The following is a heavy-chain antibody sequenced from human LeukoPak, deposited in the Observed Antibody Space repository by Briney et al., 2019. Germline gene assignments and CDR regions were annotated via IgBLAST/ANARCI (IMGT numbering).Heavy chain of an antibody. D-gene: IGHD5-12*01. CDR1: GYTFTSYD. V-gene: IGHV1-8*01. CDR2: MNPNSGNT. Sequence: ASVRVSCKASGYTFTSYDINWVRQAAGQGGEWMGWMNPNSGNTGYAQKFPGRVTMTRNTSISTAYMELSSLRSQDTAVYYCARSDYSGYGGSDYGGQGTLVTVSS. J-gene: IGHJ4*02. CDR3: ARSDYSGYGGSDY.